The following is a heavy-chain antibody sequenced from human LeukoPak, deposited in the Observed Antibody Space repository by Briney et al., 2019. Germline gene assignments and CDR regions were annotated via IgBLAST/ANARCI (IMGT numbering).Heavy chain of an antibody. D-gene: IGHD1-26*01. CDR3: ASGGLYSGSYYVDY. J-gene: IGHJ4*02. CDR1: GGSISSYY. V-gene: IGHV4-4*07. CDR2: IYTSGST. Sequence: SSETLSLTCTVSGGSISSYYWSWIRQPAGKGLEWIGRIYTSGSTNYNPSLKSRVTMSVDTSKNQLSLKLSSVTAADTAVYYCASGGLYSGSYYVDYWGQGTLVTVSS.